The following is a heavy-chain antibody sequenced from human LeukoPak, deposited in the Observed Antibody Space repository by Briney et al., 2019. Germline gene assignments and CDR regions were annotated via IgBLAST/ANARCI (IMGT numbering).Heavy chain of an antibody. CDR1: GGSFSGYY. V-gene: IGHV4-34*01. J-gene: IGHJ4*02. CDR2: INHSGST. CDR3: ARGYTYYYDSSGYYFDY. D-gene: IGHD3-22*01. Sequence: SETLSLTCAVYGGSFSGYYWSWIRQPPGKGLEWIGEINHSGSTNYNPSLKSRVTISVDTSKNQFSLKLSSVTAADTAVYYCARGYTYYYDSSGYYFDYWGQGTLVTASS.